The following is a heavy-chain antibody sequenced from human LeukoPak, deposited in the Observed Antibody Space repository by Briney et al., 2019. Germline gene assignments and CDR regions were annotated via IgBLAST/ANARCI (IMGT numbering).Heavy chain of an antibody. CDR2: ISWNSGSI. J-gene: IGHJ6*03. CDR3: ARVGYDLLTGSLYYYYYMDV. D-gene: IGHD3-9*01. V-gene: IGHV3-9*01. CDR1: GFTFDDYA. Sequence: GGSLRLSCAASGFTFDDYAMHWVRQAPGKGLECVSGISWNSGSIGYADSVKGRFTISRDNAKNSLYLQMNSLRAEDTALYYCARVGYDLLTGSLYYYYYMDVWGKGTTVTVSS.